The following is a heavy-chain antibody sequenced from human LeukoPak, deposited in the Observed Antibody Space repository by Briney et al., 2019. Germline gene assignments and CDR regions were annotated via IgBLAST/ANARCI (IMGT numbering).Heavy chain of an antibody. V-gene: IGHV3-30*02. CDR2: IRYDGSNK. D-gene: IGHD3-3*01. J-gene: IGHJ6*03. CDR1: GFIFSSYG. Sequence: GGSLRLSCAASGFIFSSYGMHWVRQAPGKGLEWVAFIRYDGSNKYYADSVKGRFTISRDNSKNTLHLQMNSLRAEDTAVYYCAKIRFLDPEGTIDYYYYMDVWGKGTTVTVSS. CDR3: AKIRFLDPEGTIDYYYYMDV.